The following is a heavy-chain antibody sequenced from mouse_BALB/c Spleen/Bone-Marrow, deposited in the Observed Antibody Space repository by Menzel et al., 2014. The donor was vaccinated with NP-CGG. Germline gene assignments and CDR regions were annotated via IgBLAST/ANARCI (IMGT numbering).Heavy chain of an antibody. CDR3: ARNYGYGKSFAY. J-gene: IGHJ3*01. V-gene: IGHV14-3*02. CDR1: GFNIKDTY. CDR2: IDPANGNT. Sequence: VQLQQSGAELVKPGASVKLSCTASGFNIKDTYMHWVKQRSEQGLEWIGRIDPANGNTKYDPKFQGKATITADTSSNTAYLQLSSLTSEDTAVYYCARNYGYGKSFAYWGQGTLVTVSA. D-gene: IGHD2-2*01.